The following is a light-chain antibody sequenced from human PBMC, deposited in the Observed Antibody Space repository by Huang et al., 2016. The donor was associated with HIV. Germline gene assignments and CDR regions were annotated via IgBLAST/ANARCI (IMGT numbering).Light chain of an antibody. J-gene: IGKJ1*01. CDR1: QGISNS. CDR2: AAS. V-gene: IGKV1-17*03. CDR3: LQHNNYPWT. Sequence: DIQMTQSPSAVSASVGDRVTITCRASQGISNSLIWFQQKPGKVPERLIYAASTLQTGVPSRFGGSGSGTEFTLTISSRQPDDFAIYYCLQHNNYPWTFGQGTKVEI.